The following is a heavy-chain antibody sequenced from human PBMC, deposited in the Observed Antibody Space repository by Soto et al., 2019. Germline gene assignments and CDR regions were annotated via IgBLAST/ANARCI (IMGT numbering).Heavy chain of an antibody. V-gene: IGHV1-18*04. J-gene: IGHJ6*02. CDR2: ISAYNGNT. CDR1: GYTFTSYG. Sequence: ASVKVSCKASGYTFTSYGISWVRQAPGQGLEWMGWISAYNGNTNYAQKLQGRVTMTTDTSTSTAYMELRSLRSDDTAVYYCARVDLQPRYYYYGMDVWGQGTTVTVSS. D-gene: IGHD5-18*01. CDR3: ARVDLQPRYYYYGMDV.